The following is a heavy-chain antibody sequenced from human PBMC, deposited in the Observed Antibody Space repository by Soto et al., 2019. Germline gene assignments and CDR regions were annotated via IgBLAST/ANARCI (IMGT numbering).Heavy chain of an antibody. Sequence: QVQLVQSGRGVVQPGRSLSLSCEASGSTFSNYDMDWVRQAPGKGLEWVAIISFDGSKTYYADSVKGRFTVSRDNSKNTLFLQMNSLRPDDTATYYCVREGYSGSYAAFWGQGSLVTVSS. CDR1: GSTFSNYD. CDR3: VREGYSGSYAAF. D-gene: IGHD1-26*01. V-gene: IGHV3-30*03. J-gene: IGHJ4*02. CDR2: ISFDGSKT.